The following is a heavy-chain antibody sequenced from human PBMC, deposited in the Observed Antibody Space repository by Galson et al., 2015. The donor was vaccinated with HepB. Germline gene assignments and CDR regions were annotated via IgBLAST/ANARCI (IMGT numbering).Heavy chain of an antibody. Sequence: SLRLSCAASGFTFSSYWMSWVRQAPGKGLEWVANIKQDGSEKYYEDSVKGRFTISRDNAKNSLYLQMNSLRAEDTAVYYCARDGPMRTRVDYWGQGTLVTVSS. CDR3: ARDGPMRTRVDY. V-gene: IGHV3-7*03. CDR1: GFTFSSYW. CDR2: IKQDGSEK. D-gene: IGHD3/OR15-3a*01. J-gene: IGHJ4*02.